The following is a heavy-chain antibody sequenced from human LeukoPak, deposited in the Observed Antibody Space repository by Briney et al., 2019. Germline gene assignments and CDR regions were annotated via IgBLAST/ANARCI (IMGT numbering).Heavy chain of an antibody. V-gene: IGHV4-59*08. CDR1: GGSISSYY. J-gene: IGHJ5*02. D-gene: IGHD3-10*01. CDR2: IYYSGSA. Sequence: PSETLSLTCTVSGGSISSYYWSWIRQPPGKGLEWMGYIYYSGSANYNPSLKSRVTISVDTSKNQFSLKLSSVTAADTAVYYCARVLTISYGSGGRSNWFDPWGQGTLVTVSS. CDR3: ARVLTISYGSGGRSNWFDP.